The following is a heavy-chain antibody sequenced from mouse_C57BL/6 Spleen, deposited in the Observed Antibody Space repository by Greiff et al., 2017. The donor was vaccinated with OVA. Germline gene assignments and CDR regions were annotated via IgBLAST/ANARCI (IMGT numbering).Heavy chain of an antibody. V-gene: IGHV5-6*01. Sequence: EVHLVESGGDLVKPGGSLKLSCAASGFTFSSYGMSWVRQTPDKRLEWVATISSGGSYTYYPDSVKGRFTISRDNAKNTLYLQMSSLKSEDTAMYYCARQGYYSNYDYAMDYWGQGTSVTVSS. CDR3: ARQGYYSNYDYAMDY. J-gene: IGHJ4*01. CDR2: ISSGGSYT. CDR1: GFTFSSYG. D-gene: IGHD2-5*01.